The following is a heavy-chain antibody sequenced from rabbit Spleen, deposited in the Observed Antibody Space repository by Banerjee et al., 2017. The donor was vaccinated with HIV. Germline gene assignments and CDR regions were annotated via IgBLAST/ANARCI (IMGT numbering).Heavy chain of an antibody. J-gene: IGHJ2*01. V-gene: IGHV1S40*01. Sequence: QSLEESGGDLVKPGASLTLTCTASGFSFSYSDYMCWVRQPPGKGPEWIACIDTNDGDTDYANWPKGRFTISKTSSTTVTLQMTSLTAADTATYFCARNYVNAFDPWGPGTLVTVS. CDR2: IDTNDGDT. D-gene: IGHD1-1*01. CDR3: ARNYVNAFDP. CDR1: GFSFSYSDY.